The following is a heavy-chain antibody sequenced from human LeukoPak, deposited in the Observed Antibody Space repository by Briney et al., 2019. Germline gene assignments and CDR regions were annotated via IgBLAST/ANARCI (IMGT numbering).Heavy chain of an antibody. CDR3: AKASPSTDAFDI. Sequence: GGSLRLSCAASGFTVSSNYMSWVRQAPGKGLEWVSVIYSGGSTYYADSVKGRFTISRDNSKNTLYLQMNSLRAEDTAVYYCAKASPSTDAFDIWGQGTMVTVSS. J-gene: IGHJ3*02. CDR2: IYSGGST. D-gene: IGHD5/OR15-5a*01. V-gene: IGHV3-53*01. CDR1: GFTVSSNY.